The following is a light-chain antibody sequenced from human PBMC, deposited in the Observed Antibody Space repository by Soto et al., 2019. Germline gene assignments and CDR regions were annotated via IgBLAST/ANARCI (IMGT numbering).Light chain of an antibody. Sequence: IVLTQSPGTLSLSPGGRATLSCRASQSISSSYLAWYQQKPGQAPRLLVYGASSRATGIPDRFSGSGSGTDFTLTISRLEPEDFAVYYCQQYGSSRFTFGPGTKVDIK. V-gene: IGKV3-20*01. J-gene: IGKJ3*01. CDR3: QQYGSSRFT. CDR2: GAS. CDR1: QSISSSY.